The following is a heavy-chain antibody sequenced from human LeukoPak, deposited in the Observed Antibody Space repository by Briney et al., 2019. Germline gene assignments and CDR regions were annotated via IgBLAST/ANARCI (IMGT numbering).Heavy chain of an antibody. Sequence: SGGSLRLSCAASGFTFSSYAMSWVRQAPGKGLEWVSAISGSGGSTYYADSVKGRFTISRDNSQDTLYLHMNSLRAEDTAVYSCARGSDVFDNWGQGTLVPVSS. CDR2: ISGSGGST. V-gene: IGHV3-23*01. J-gene: IGHJ4*02. CDR3: ARGSDVFDN. CDR1: GFTFSSYA. D-gene: IGHD3-16*01.